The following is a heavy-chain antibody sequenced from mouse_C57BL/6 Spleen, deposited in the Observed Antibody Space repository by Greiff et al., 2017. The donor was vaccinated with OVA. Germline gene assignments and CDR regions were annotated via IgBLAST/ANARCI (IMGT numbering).Heavy chain of an antibody. CDR3: ARGATARWYFDV. D-gene: IGHD1-2*01. Sequence: VQRVESGPELVKPGASVKISCKASGYAFSSSWMNWVKQRPGKGLEWIGRIYPGDGDTNYNGKFKGKATLTADKSSSTAYMQLSSLTSEDSAVYFCARGATARWYFDVWGTGTTVTVSS. CDR2: IYPGDGDT. V-gene: IGHV1-82*01. CDR1: GYAFSSSW. J-gene: IGHJ1*03.